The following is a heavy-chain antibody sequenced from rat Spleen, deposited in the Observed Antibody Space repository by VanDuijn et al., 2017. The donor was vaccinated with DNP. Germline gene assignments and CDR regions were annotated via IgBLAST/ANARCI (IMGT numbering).Heavy chain of an antibody. Sequence: EVRLVESGGGLVQPGKSLKLSCAASGFNFNDNWMGWVRQAPGKGLEWIGQINKDSSTINYITSLKDKFTISRDNGQNTLYLQMSKLGSEDTAIYYCAKRPNYGGWSDYFDYWCQGVMVTVSS. CDR1: GFNFNDNW. CDR3: AKRPNYGGWSDYFDY. CDR2: INKDSSTI. J-gene: IGHJ2*01. V-gene: IGHV4-2*01. D-gene: IGHD1-11*01.